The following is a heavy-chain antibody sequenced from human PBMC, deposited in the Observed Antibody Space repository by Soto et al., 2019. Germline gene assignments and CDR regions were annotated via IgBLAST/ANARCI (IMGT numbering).Heavy chain of an antibody. Sequence: EVQLVESGGGLVQPGRSLRLSCAASGFTFDDYAMHWVRQAPGKGLEWVSGISWNSGSIGYADSVKGRFTISRDNAKNSPYLQMNSLRAEDTALYYCAKDTGSSWLFDYWGQGTLVTVSS. V-gene: IGHV3-9*01. J-gene: IGHJ4*02. CDR2: ISWNSGSI. CDR1: GFTFDDYA. CDR3: AKDTGSSWLFDY. D-gene: IGHD6-13*01.